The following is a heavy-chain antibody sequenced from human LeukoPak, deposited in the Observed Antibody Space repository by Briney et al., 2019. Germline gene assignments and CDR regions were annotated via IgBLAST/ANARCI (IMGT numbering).Heavy chain of an antibody. J-gene: IGHJ4*02. CDR2: IIPIFGTA. CDR3: ALDSSSTVDY. D-gene: IGHD6-6*01. Sequence: GASVKVSCKASGGTISSYAISWVRQAPGQGLEWMGRIIPIFGTANYAQKFQGRVTITTDESTSTAYMELSSLRSEDTAVYYCALDSSSTVDYWGQGTLVTVSS. V-gene: IGHV1-69*05. CDR1: GGTISSYA.